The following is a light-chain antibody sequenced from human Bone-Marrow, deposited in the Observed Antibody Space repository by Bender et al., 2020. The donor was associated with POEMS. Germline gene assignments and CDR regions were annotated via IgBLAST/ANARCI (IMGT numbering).Light chain of an antibody. J-gene: IGLJ3*02. CDR2: YDS. V-gene: IGLV3-21*01. CDR1: DIGTKS. CDR3: QVWDTGSNRRAV. Sequence: YVLTQPPSLSVAPGQTARLTCGADDIGTKSVHWHQQKAGQAPMLVISYDSARPSGIPERFSASNSGNTATLTISRVEVGDEADYYCQVWDTGSNRRAVFGGGTKLTVL.